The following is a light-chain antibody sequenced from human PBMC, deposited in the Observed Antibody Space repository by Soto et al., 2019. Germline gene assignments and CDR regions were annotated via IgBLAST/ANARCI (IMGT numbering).Light chain of an antibody. V-gene: IGKV3-15*01. CDR3: QQYTNWPYT. J-gene: IGKJ2*01. Sequence: EIVMTQSPATLSVSPGERASLSCRASQSVGSNLAWYQQTAGQAPRLLIYGASTRATGIPARFGGSGSGTKFTLTISSLQSEDFAVYSCQQYTNWPYTFGQGTKLEIK. CDR1: QSVGSN. CDR2: GAS.